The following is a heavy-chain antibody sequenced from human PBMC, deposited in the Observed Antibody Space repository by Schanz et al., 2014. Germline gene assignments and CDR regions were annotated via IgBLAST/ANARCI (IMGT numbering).Heavy chain of an antibody. CDR1: GGSISSGGYS. Sequence: QVQLQESGPGLVKPSQTLSLTWAASGGSISSGGYSWSWIRQPPGKGLGWIGYIFFRGSTYYNPSLKSRVTISIDTPKNQFSLRLTSVTAADTAVYYCYGMDVWGQGTTVTVSS. CDR3: YGMDV. J-gene: IGHJ6*02. CDR2: IFFRGST. V-gene: IGHV4-30-4*07.